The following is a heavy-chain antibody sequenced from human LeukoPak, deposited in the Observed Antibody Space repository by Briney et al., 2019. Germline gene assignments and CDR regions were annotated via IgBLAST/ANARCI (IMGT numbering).Heavy chain of an antibody. D-gene: IGHD5-18*01. CDR3: ARQGTAMVLDY. V-gene: IGHV4-59*08. CDR2: IYYSGST. CDR1: GGSISSYY. Sequence: SETLSLTCTGSGGSISSYYWSWIRQPPGKGLEWIGYIYYSGSTNYNPSLKSRVTISVDTSKNQFSLKLSSVTAADTAVYYCARQGTAMVLDYWGQGTLVTVSS. J-gene: IGHJ4*02.